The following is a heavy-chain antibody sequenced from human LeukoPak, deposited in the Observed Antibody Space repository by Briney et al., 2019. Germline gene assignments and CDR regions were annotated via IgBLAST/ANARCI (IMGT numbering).Heavy chain of an antibody. CDR2: IYHTGST. D-gene: IGHD3-10*01. CDR3: ARPRTNYYGDWDAFDI. CDR1: GGSVSDYY. Sequence: SETLSLTCTISGGSVSDYYWSWIRQSPGKGLEWIGYIYHTGSTSYSPSLKSRVTISADTSQNQFSLKLSSVTAADTAVYYCARPRTNYYGDWDAFDIWGQGTMVTVSS. J-gene: IGHJ3*02. V-gene: IGHV4-59*02.